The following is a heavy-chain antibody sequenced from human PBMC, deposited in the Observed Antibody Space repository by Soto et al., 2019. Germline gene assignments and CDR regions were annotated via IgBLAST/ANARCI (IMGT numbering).Heavy chain of an antibody. J-gene: IGHJ4*01. D-gene: IGHD2-15*01. CDR1: GYTFTRYG. CDR2: ISGYDGNT. V-gene: IGHV1-18*01. CDR3: ARDRGNCSGNSWYNPLFYF. Sequence: SVKASCKASGYTFTRYGIYWVRQAPGEGLEWVGWISGYDGNTDYAHKFRGRVTMTTDTSTNTAYMDLRSLRSEDTAVYFCARDRGNCSGNSWYNPLFYFWG.